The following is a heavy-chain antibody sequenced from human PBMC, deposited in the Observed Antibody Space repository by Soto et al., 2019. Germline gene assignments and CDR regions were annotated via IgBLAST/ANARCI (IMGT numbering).Heavy chain of an antibody. CDR2: ISSSGSTI. CDR1: GFTFSSYE. D-gene: IGHD4-4*01. V-gene: IGHV3-48*03. CDR3: ARTPTAYYGMDV. J-gene: IGHJ6*02. Sequence: GGSLRLSCAASGFTFSSYEMNWVRQAPGKGLEWVSYISSSGSTIYYADSVKGRFTISRDNAKNSLYLQMNSLRAEDTAVYYCARTPTAYYGMDVWGQGTKVTV.